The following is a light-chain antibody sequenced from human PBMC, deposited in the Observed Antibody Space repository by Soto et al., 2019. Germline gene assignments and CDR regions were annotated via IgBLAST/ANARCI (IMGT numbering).Light chain of an antibody. CDR3: STWDDSVSGYV. CDR2: TNN. CDR1: RSTIGSNY. Sequence: QHVLAQPPSASGTPGQRVSISCSGSRSTIGSNYVFWYQQLPGAPPKLLIHTNNQRPSGVPDRFSGSKYGTSASLAISGLRSEDEADYFCSTWDDSVSGYVFGTAT. V-gene: IGLV1-47*02. J-gene: IGLJ1*01.